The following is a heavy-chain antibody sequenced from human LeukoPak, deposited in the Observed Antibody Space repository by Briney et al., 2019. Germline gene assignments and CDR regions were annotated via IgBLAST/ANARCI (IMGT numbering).Heavy chain of an antibody. D-gene: IGHD1-26*01. CDR2: ISSSSSTI. V-gene: IGHV3-48*01. J-gene: IGHJ6*03. CDR1: GLTFSSYN. Sequence: GGSLRLSCAASGLTFSSYNMNWVRQAPGKGVEWVSYISSSSSTIYYADSVKGRFTISRDNAKNSLYLQMNSLRAEDTAVYYCARGADDSLYYYYMDVWGKGTTVTVSS. CDR3: ARGADDSLYYYYMDV.